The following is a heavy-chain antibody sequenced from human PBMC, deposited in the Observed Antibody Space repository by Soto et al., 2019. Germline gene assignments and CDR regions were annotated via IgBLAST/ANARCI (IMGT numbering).Heavy chain of an antibody. D-gene: IGHD3-22*01. Sequence: GASVKVSCKTPGYTFTAYGLAWLRQAPGQRPEWMGWVSTNNADTNYAQKFQGRVTMTTETSTRTTYMELRSLRSDDTAVYYCARELNTDPSAYYSFAYWGQGTLVTVSS. J-gene: IGHJ4*02. CDR1: GYTFTAYG. CDR3: ARELNTDPSAYYSFAY. V-gene: IGHV1-18*01. CDR2: VSTNNADT.